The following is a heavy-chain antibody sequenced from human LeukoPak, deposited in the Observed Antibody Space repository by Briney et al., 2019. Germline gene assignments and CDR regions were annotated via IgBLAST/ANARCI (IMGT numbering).Heavy chain of an antibody. V-gene: IGHV4-39*07. D-gene: IGHD6-13*01. CDR2: IYYSGST. J-gene: IGHJ4*02. CDR3: ARDDSSSWYSSPLFDY. Sequence: SETLSLTCTVSGGSISSYYWSWIRQPPGKGLEWIGSIYYSGSTYYNPSLKSRVTISVDTSKNQFSLKLSSVTAADTAVYYCARDDSSSWYSSPLFDYWGQGTLVTVSS. CDR1: GGSISSYY.